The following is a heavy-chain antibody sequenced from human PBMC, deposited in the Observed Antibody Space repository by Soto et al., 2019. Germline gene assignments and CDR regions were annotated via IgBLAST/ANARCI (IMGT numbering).Heavy chain of an antibody. CDR1: GGTFSSYS. V-gene: IGHV1-69*02. D-gene: IGHD3-16*01. CDR3: ASGAAGIAGVGGAYYLES. Sequence: QVQLVQSGAEVKKPGSSVKVSCKASGGTFSSYSISWVRQAPGQGLEWMGRIIPILGIANYARKLQGRVQSTANKPATTAWVLRSSLVSENTGGYYRASGAAGIAGVGGAYYLESWPQGTLVTSSS. J-gene: IGHJ4*02. CDR2: IIPILGIA.